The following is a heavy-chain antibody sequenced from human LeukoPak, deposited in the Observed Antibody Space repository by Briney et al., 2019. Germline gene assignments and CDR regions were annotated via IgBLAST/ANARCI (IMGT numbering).Heavy chain of an antibody. Sequence: SETLSLTCTVSGGSIISYYWNWIRQPPGKGLEWIGSIYYSGSTYYNPSLKSRVTISVDTSKNQFSLKLNSVTAADTAVYYCARHDWFDPWGQGTLVTVSS. CDR2: IYYSGST. J-gene: IGHJ5*02. CDR3: ARHDWFDP. V-gene: IGHV4-39*01. CDR1: GGSIISYY.